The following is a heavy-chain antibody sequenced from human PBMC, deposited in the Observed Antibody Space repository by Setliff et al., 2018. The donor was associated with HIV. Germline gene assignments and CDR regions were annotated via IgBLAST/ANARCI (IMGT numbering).Heavy chain of an antibody. Sequence: SETLSLTCAVYGGSFSGYYWSWIRQRPGKGLEWIGEINHSGSTNYNPSLKSRVTIAVDTSKNQFSLKLSSVTAADTAVYYCARDPWVRGVIMAPDYWGQGTLVTVSS. CDR2: INHSGST. CDR1: GGSFSGYY. J-gene: IGHJ4*02. CDR3: ARDPWVRGVIMAPDY. V-gene: IGHV4-34*01. D-gene: IGHD3-10*01.